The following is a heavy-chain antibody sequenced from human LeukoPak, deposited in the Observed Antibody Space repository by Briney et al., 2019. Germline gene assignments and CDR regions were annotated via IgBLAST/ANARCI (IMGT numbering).Heavy chain of an antibody. CDR3: ARDKESSSWFDP. J-gene: IGHJ5*02. Sequence: PSETLSLTCTVSGGSIRSSYYYWGWIRQPPGKGREWIGSIYDSGSTYYNPSLKSRVTISVDTSKNQFSLKLSSVTAADTAVYYCARDKESSSWFDPWGQGTLVTVSS. D-gene: IGHD2-2*01. V-gene: IGHV4-39*07. CDR1: GGSIRSSYYY. CDR2: IYDSGST.